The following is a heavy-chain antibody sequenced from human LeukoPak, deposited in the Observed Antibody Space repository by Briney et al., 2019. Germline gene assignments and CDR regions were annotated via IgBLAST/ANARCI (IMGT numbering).Heavy chain of an antibody. V-gene: IGHV4-61*01. CDR1: GGSVSSGSYY. D-gene: IGHD6-19*01. CDR3: ARGLYSSGWFFDY. Sequence: SETLSLTCTVSGGSVSSGSYYWSWIRQPPGTGLEWIGYIYYSGSTNYNPSLKSRVTISVDTSKNQFSLKLSSVTAADTAVYYCARGLYSSGWFFDYWGQGTLVTVSS. CDR2: IYYSGST. J-gene: IGHJ4*02.